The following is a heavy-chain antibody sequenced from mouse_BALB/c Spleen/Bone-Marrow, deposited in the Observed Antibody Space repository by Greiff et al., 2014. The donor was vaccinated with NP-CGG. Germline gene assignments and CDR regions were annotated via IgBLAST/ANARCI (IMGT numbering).Heavy chain of an antibody. J-gene: IGHJ2*01. CDR1: GYTFTSYW. CDR3: ASQGDYGSFDY. V-gene: IGHV1-87*01. CDR2: IYPGDGDT. D-gene: IGHD1-1*02. Sequence: VQLQQSGAELARPGASVKLSCKASGYTFTSYWMQWVKQRPGQGLEWIGAIYPGDGDTRYTQKFKGKATLTADKSSSTACMQLSSLASEDSAVYYCASQGDYGSFDYWGQGTTLTVSS.